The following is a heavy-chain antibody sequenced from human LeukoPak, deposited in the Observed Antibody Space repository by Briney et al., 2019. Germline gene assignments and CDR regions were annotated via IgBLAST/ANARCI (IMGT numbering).Heavy chain of an antibody. CDR2: MNPNSGNT. V-gene: IGHV1-8*01. CDR3: ARGIRVRGVIRYYGMDV. CDR1: GYTFTSYD. J-gene: IGHJ6*02. D-gene: IGHD3-10*01. Sequence: ASVKVSCKASGYTFTSYDINWVRQATGQGLEWMGWMNPNSGNTGYAQKFQGRVTMTRNTSISTAYMELSSLRFEDTAVYYCARGIRVRGVIRYYGMDVWGQGTTVTVSS.